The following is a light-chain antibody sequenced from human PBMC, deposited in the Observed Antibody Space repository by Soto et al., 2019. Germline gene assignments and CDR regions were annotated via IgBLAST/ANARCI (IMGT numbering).Light chain of an antibody. CDR2: AAS. Sequence: DIQMTQSPSTLSASVGYRFTITCRASQSINSWLAWYQQKPGKAPKLLIYAASSLQSGVPSRFSGSGSGTDFTLTISSLQPEDFATYYCQQLHDYPITFGQGTQREIK. CDR3: QQLHDYPIT. V-gene: IGKV1-5*01. J-gene: IGKJ5*01. CDR1: QSINSW.